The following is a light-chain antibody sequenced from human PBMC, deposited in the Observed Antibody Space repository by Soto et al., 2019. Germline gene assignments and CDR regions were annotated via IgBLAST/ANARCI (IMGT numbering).Light chain of an antibody. J-gene: IGKJ1*01. CDR2: GVS. CDR3: QQYHHWKT. V-gene: IGKV3-15*01. CDR1: QSVSSK. Sequence: EIVLTQSPATLSLSPGERATLSCRASQSVSSKLAWYQQKPGQAPRLLVYGVSTRATGIPVRFSGSGSGTEFTLTISSLQSEDFAVYYCQQYHHWKTFGQGTKVDIK.